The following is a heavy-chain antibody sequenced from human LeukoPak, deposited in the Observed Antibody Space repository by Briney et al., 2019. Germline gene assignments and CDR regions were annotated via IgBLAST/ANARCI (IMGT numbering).Heavy chain of an antibody. J-gene: IGHJ4*02. CDR2: IYSGGTT. D-gene: IGHD7-27*01. Sequence: GGSLRLSCAGSGLTVSSNYMSWVRQAPGKGLEWVSAIYSGGTTYYADSVKGRFTLSRDKSKNRLYLQMNSLRAEDTAVYYCAREDLGMGYWGQRTLVTVSS. V-gene: IGHV3-53*01. CDR1: GLTVSSNY. CDR3: AREDLGMGY.